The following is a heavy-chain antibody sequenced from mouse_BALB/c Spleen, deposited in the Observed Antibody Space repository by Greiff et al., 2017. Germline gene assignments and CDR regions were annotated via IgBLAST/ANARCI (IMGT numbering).Heavy chain of an antibody. J-gene: IGHJ4*01. D-gene: IGHD1-1*01. Sequence: EVKVVESGGGLVQPGGSRKLSCAASGFTFSSFGMHWVRQAPEKGLEWVAYISSGSSTIYYADTVKGRFTITRDNPKNTLFLQMTSLRSEDTAMYYCARGTGATTHYYAMDYWGQGTSVTVSS. CDR2: ISSGSSTI. CDR1: GFTFSSFG. CDR3: ARGTGATTHYYAMDY. V-gene: IGHV5-17*02.